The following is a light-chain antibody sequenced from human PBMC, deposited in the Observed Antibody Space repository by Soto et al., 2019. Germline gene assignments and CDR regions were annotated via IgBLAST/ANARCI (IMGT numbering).Light chain of an antibody. Sequence: QSVLTQSPSVSGAPGQRVSISCTGTSSNIGAGFDVHWYQQLPATAPKLLIYGNKNRPSGVPDRFSGSKSGTSASLAITGLQAEDEADYYCQSYDTSLSGGSVFGTGTKLTVL. CDR2: GNK. J-gene: IGLJ1*01. CDR3: QSYDTSLSGGSV. CDR1: SSNIGAGFD. V-gene: IGLV1-40*01.